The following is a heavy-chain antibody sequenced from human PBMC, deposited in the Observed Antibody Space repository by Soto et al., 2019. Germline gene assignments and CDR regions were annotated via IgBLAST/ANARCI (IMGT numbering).Heavy chain of an antibody. J-gene: IGHJ4*02. CDR1: GGSISSSSYY. V-gene: IGHV4-39*01. D-gene: IGHD6-19*01. CDR2: IYYSGST. Sequence: SETLSLTCTVSGGSISSSSYYWGWIRQPPGKGLEWIGSIYYSGSTYYNPSLKSRVTMTRDTSISTAYMELSRLTSDDTAVYYCASAAVTGTAGLDFWGQGTQVTVSS. CDR3: ASAAVTGTAGLDF.